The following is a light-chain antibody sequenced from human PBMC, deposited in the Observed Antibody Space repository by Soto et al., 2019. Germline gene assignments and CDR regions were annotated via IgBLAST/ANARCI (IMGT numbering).Light chain of an antibody. Sequence: DIVMTQFQGSLALSLGERAIINCKSSQSISYTSNNKTYLAWFQQRPSQPPKLIIYWASIRESGVPGRFSGSGSGTEFTLTISSLQAEDVALYYCQQYYASPFTFGPGTKVEI. CDR1: QSISYTSNNKTY. V-gene: IGKV4-1*01. J-gene: IGKJ3*01. CDR2: WAS. CDR3: QQYYASPFT.